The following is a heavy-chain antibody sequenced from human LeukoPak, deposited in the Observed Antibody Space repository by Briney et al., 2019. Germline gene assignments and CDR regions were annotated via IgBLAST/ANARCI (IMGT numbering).Heavy chain of an antibody. J-gene: IGHJ4*02. D-gene: IGHD1-26*01. CDR3: ARDPIVTSGSYQYFDY. V-gene: IGHV3-21*01. Sequence: PGGSLRLSCAASGFTFSSYSMNWVRQAPGKGLEWVSSISSSSSYIYYADSVKGRFTISRDNAKNSLYLQMSSLRAEDTAVYYCARDPIVTSGSYQYFDYWGQGTLVTVSS. CDR2: ISSSSSYI. CDR1: GFTFSSYS.